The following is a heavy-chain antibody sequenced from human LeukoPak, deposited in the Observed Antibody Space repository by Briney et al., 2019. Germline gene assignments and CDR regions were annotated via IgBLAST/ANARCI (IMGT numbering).Heavy chain of an antibody. CDR1: GFTFSGYA. CDR2: ISGSGGST. V-gene: IGHV3-23*01. D-gene: IGHD2-8*01. CDR3: AKVLGYCTNGVCFRAFDI. J-gene: IGHJ3*02. Sequence: GGSLRLSCAASGFTFSGYAMSWVRQAPGKGLEWVSAISGSGGSTYYADSVRGRFTISRDNSKNTLYLQMNSLRAEDTAVYYCAKVLGYCTNGVCFRAFDIWGQGTMVTVSS.